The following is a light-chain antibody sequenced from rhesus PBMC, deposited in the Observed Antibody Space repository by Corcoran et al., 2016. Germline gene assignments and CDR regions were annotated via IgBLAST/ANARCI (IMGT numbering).Light chain of an antibody. Sequence: DIQMTQSPSSLSASVGDTVTITCRASQSISNWLAWYQQKPGKAPKLGIYKASTLQTGVPSRFSGSGSGTDFTLTISSLQSEDFATYYCQHYGSREFTFGPGTKLDIK. CDR2: KAS. CDR1: QSISNW. V-gene: IGKV1-22*01. J-gene: IGKJ3*01. CDR3: QHYGSREFT.